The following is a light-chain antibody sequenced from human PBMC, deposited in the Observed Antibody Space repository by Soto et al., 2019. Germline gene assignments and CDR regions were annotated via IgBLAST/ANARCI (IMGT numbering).Light chain of an antibody. CDR1: QSVSSK. CDR2: GAS. Sequence: EIVMTQSPATLSVLPGERATVSCRASQSVSSKLAWYQQKPGQAPRLLIYGASTRATGIPGRFTGSGSGTEFTLTISSLQSEDSAVYYCQQYNNWPPVTFGGGTKLEI. CDR3: QQYNNWPPVT. J-gene: IGKJ4*01. V-gene: IGKV3-15*01.